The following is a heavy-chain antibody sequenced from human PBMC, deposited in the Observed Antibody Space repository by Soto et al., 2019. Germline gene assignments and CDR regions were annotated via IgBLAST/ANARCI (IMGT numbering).Heavy chain of an antibody. V-gene: IGHV1-18*04. CDR3: ARALRGDY. J-gene: IGHJ4*02. CDR1: GYTFTSYG. Sequence: ASVKVSCKASGYTFTSYGISWVRQAPGQGLEWMGWISAYNGNTNYNPSLKSRVTMSVDTSKNQFSLKVRSVTAADTAVYYCARALRGDYWGRGTLVTVSS. CDR2: ISAYNGNT. D-gene: IGHD3-10*01.